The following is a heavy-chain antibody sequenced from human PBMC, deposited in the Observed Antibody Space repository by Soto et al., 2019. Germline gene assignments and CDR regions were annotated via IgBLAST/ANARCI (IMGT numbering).Heavy chain of an antibody. J-gene: IGHJ4*02. D-gene: IGHD3-16*01. Sequence: SETLSLTCTVSGGSISSSSYYWGWIRQPPGKGLEWIGSIYYSGSTYYNPSLKSRVTISVDTSKNQFSLKLSSVTAADTAVYYCARQWGFYFDYWGQGTLVTVSS. CDR3: ARQWGFYFDY. V-gene: IGHV4-39*01. CDR1: GGSISSSSYY. CDR2: IYYSGST.